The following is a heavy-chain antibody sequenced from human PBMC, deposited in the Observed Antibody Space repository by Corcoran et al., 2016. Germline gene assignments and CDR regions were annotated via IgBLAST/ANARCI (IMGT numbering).Heavy chain of an antibody. CDR2: ITSGGSST. D-gene: IGHD6-6*01. J-gene: IGHJ4*02. V-gene: IGHV3-23*04. Sequence: EVQLVESGGGLVQPGGSLRLSCAASGFTFTNYAMSWVRQTPGKGLEWFSGITSGGSSTYYADSVKGRFTISRDNSNNMLYLQMNSLRAEDTAIYYCANKAIAARPPMGWGQGTLVTVSS. CDR3: ANKAIAARPPMG. CDR1: GFTFTNYA.